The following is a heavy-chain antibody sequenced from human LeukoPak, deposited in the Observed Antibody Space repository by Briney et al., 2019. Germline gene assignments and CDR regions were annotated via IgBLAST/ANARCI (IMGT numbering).Heavy chain of an antibody. CDR1: GGTFSSYA. CDR2: IIPIFGTA. Sequence: SVKVSCKASGGTFSSYAISWVRQAPGQGLEWVGGIIPIFGTANYAQKFQGRVTITADESTSTAYMELSSLRSEDTAVYYCARDLAITIFGVVIRTDAFDIWGQGTMVTVSS. J-gene: IGHJ3*02. CDR3: ARDLAITIFGVVIRTDAFDI. D-gene: IGHD3-3*01. V-gene: IGHV1-69*13.